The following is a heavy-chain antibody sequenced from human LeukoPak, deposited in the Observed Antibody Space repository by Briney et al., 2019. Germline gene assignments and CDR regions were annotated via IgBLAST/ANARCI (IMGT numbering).Heavy chain of an antibody. CDR3: AKRDSSGSLPRRFDY. Sequence: GGSLRLSCAASGFTFSGYTMSWVRQAPGKGLEWVSAISGSGGSTSSADSVKGRFTISRDNSKNTLYLQMNSLRAEDTAVYYCAKRDSSGSLPRRFDYWGQGTLVTVSS. D-gene: IGHD6-19*01. J-gene: IGHJ4*02. CDR2: ISGSGGST. V-gene: IGHV3-23*01. CDR1: GFTFSGYT.